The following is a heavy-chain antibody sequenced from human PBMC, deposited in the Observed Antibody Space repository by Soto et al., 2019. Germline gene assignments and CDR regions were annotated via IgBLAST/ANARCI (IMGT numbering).Heavy chain of an antibody. CDR3: ATGQQLGY. Sequence: EVQLLESGGGLVQPGGSLRLSCAASGFTFSTYAMSWVRQAPGKALEWVSKIIHSGDSTYYADSVKGRFTISRDNSKNTVYLQMNSLRAEDTAVYYCATGQQLGYWGQGTLVTVSS. D-gene: IGHD6-13*01. CDR1: GFTFSTYA. V-gene: IGHV3-23*01. J-gene: IGHJ4*02. CDR2: IIHSGDST.